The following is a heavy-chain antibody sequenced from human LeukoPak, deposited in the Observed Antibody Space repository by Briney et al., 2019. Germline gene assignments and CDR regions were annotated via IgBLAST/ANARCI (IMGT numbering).Heavy chain of an antibody. CDR1: GFTFSSYA. CDR3: ARERADYYDSSGPQGYFDY. D-gene: IGHD3-22*01. V-gene: IGHV3-30-3*01. CDR2: ISYDGSNK. Sequence: GGSLRLSCAASGFTFSSYAMHWVRQAPGKGLEWVAVISYDGSNKYYADSVKGRFTISRDNSKNTLYLQMNSLRAEDTAVYYCARERADYYDSSGPQGYFDYWGQGTLVTVSS. J-gene: IGHJ4*02.